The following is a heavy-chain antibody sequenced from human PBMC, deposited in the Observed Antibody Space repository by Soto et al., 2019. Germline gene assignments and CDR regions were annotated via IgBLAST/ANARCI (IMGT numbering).Heavy chain of an antibody. CDR1: GGSFNNYA. CDR3: AVAMVREILIFESSGMHV. CDR2: IIPNFDTP. Sequence: QVHLVQSGAEVKKPGSSVKVSCKTSGGSFNNYAVSWVRQAPGQGLEWMGGIIPNFDTPKYAQKFQDRVTIIADESTSTVYMKLRSLRSNATAVYYCAVAMVREILIFESSGMHVWGQGTTVIVSS. J-gene: IGHJ6*02. V-gene: IGHV1-69*01. D-gene: IGHD3-10*01.